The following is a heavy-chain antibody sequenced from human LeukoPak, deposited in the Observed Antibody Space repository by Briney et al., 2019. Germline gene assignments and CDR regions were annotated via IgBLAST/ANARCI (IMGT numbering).Heavy chain of an antibody. CDR1: GGSFSGYY. CDR2: INHSGST. V-gene: IGHV4-34*01. Sequence: SETLSLTCAVYGGSFSGYYWSWIRQPPGKGLEWIGEINHSGSTNYNPSLKSRVTISVDTSKNQFSLKLSSVTAADTAVYYCAVHRDYYDSSGYHWGQGTLVTVSS. CDR3: AVHRDYYDSSGYH. D-gene: IGHD3-22*01. J-gene: IGHJ4*02.